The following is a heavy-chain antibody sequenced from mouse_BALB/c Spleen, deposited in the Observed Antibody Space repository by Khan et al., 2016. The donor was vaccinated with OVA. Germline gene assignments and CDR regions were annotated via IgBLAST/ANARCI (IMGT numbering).Heavy chain of an antibody. CDR1: GFTFSNYG. V-gene: IGHV5-6*01. Sequence: EVQLVESGGDLVKPGGSLKLSCAASGFTFSNYGMSWVRQTPDKRLEWVATISSGGDYTYYPDSVKGRFTIFRDNAKNTLYLQMSSLKSEDTAMYHGASHLYGSFAYWGQGTLVTVSA. CDR3: ASHLYGSFAY. CDR2: ISSGGDYT. J-gene: IGHJ3*01. D-gene: IGHD1-1*02.